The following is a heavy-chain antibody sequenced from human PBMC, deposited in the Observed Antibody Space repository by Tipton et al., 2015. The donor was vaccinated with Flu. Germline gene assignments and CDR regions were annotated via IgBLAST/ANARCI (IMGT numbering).Heavy chain of an antibody. CDR2: INHSGRT. CDR1: GGSISSHY. Sequence: TLSLTCTVSGGSISSHYWSWIRQPPGKGLEWIGEINHSGRTNYNPSLKSRVTISVDTPKNQFSLKLSSVNAADTAVYYCARHGGYYFDYWGQGTLVTVSS. CDR3: ARHGGYYFDY. D-gene: IGHD4-23*01. V-gene: IGHV4-34*01. J-gene: IGHJ4*02.